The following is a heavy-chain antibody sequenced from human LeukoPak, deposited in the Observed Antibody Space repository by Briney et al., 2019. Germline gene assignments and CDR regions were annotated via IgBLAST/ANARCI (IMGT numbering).Heavy chain of an antibody. Sequence: PSETLSLTCAVYGGSFSGYYWSWVRQPPGKGLEWIWEINHSGRTNYNPSLKSRVTISVDTSKNQFSLKLSSVTAADTAVYYCAGLIAAAPLYYFDCWGQGTLVTASS. J-gene: IGHJ4*02. CDR3: AGLIAAAPLYYFDC. D-gene: IGHD6-13*01. V-gene: IGHV4-34*01. CDR1: GGSFSGYY. CDR2: INHSGRT.